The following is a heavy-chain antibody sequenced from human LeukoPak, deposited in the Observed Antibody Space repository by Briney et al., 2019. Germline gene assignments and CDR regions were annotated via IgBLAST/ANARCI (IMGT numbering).Heavy chain of an antibody. CDR3: ARLEKYYDFWSGYYTRTGRFDP. D-gene: IGHD3-3*01. J-gene: IGHJ5*02. V-gene: IGHV4-59*01. CDR2: IYYSGST. Sequence: SETLSLTCTVSGGSISSYYWSWIRQPPGKGLEWIGYIYYSGSTNYNPSLKSRVTTSVDTSKNQFSLKLSSVTAADTAVYYCARLEKYYDFWSGYYTRTGRFDPWGQGTLVTVSS. CDR1: GGSISSYY.